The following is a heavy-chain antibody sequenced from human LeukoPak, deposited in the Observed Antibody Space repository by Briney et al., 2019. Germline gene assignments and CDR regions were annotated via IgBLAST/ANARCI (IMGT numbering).Heavy chain of an antibody. J-gene: IGHJ6*03. CDR2: ISAYNGNT. Sequence: ASVKVSCKASGYTFTSYGISWVRQAPGQGLEWMGWISAYNGNTNYAQKLQGRVTMTTDTSTSTAYMELRSLRSEDTAVYYCARDSFWHSGYDRSYYYYYMDVWGKGTTVTISS. CDR3: ARDSFWHSGYDRSYYYYYMDV. CDR1: GYTFTSYG. V-gene: IGHV1-18*01. D-gene: IGHD5-12*01.